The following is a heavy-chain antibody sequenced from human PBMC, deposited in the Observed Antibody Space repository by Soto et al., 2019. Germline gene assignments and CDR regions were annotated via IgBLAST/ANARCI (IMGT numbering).Heavy chain of an antibody. CDR2: VTPLLGTA. Sequence: QVQLVQSGAEVKKPGSSVKVSCKAPGGTFSSYAISWVRQAPGQGLEWMGGVTPLLGTANYAQKFQGRVTITADESTSSAHMQVSILRTEDTDMDYSPRYRHFSVNSCHYYSIMDVWGQGTTVTV. CDR1: GGTFSSYA. CDR3: PRYRHFSVNSCHYYSIMDV. J-gene: IGHJ6*02. V-gene: IGHV1-69*11. D-gene: IGHD2-15*01.